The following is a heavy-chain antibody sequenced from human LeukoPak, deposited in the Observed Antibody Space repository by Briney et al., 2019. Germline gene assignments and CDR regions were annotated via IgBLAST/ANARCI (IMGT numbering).Heavy chain of an antibody. V-gene: IGHV3-23*01. J-gene: IGHJ4*02. Sequence: PGGSLRLSCAASGFTLSSYAMSWVRQAPGKELEWVSAISDTGNTYHADSVKGRFTISRDSSKNTLFLQMNRLRPEDAAVYYCAKAPVTTCRGAFCYPFDYWGLGTLVTVSS. CDR1: GFTLSSYA. CDR2: ISDTGNT. CDR3: AKAPVTTCRGAFCYPFDY. D-gene: IGHD2-15*01.